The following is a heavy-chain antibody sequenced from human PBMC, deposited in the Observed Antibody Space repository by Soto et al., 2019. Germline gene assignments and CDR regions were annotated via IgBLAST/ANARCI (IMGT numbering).Heavy chain of an antibody. CDR3: ARESGQIPLYSYGSWAADY. V-gene: IGHV1-3*01. Sequence: QVQLVQSGAEVKKPGASVKVSCKASGYTFTSYAMHWVRQAPGQRLEWMGWINAGNGNTKYSQKFQGRVTITRDTSASTAYMELSSLRSEDTAVYYCARESGQIPLYSYGSWAADYWGQGTLVTVSS. D-gene: IGHD5-18*01. J-gene: IGHJ4*02. CDR1: GYTFTSYA. CDR2: INAGNGNT.